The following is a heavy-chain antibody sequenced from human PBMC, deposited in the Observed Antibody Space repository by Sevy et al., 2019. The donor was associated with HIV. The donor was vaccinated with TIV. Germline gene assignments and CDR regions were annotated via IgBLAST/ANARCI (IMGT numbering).Heavy chain of an antibody. Sequence: GGSLRLSCAVSGFDVNTGFMSWVRQAPGKGLEWVSVIYKSGNTYYVDSVMGRFIMSRDSGRNTLYLQMTHLRVEDTAMYYFLRSLRGPLNQWGQGTRVTVSS. J-gene: IGHJ4*02. CDR2: IYKSGNT. CDR3: LRSLRGPLNQ. V-gene: IGHV3-53*01. CDR1: GFDVNTGF.